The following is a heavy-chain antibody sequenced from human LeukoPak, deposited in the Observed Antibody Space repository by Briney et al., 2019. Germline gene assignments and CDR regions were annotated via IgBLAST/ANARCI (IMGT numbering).Heavy chain of an antibody. CDR2: INHSGST. CDR1: GGSFSGYY. V-gene: IGHV4-34*01. Sequence: SETLSLTCAVYGGSFSGYYWSWILQPPGKGLEWIGEINHSGSTNYNPSLKSRVTISVDTSKNQFSLKLSSVTAADTAVYYCAAHDFDYWGQGTLVTVSS. CDR3: AAHDFDY. J-gene: IGHJ4*02.